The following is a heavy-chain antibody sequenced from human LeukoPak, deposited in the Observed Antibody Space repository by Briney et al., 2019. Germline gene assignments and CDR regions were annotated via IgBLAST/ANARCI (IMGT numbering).Heavy chain of an antibody. CDR3: ARGYSGYDLYYFDY. D-gene: IGHD5-12*01. CDR1: GGSISSSNW. V-gene: IGHV4-4*02. Sequence: SETLSLTCAVSGGSISSSNWWSWVRQPPGKGLEWIGEIYHSGSTNYNPSLKSRVTISVDKSKNQFSLKLSSVTAADTAVYYCARGYSGYDLYYFDYWGQGTLVTVSS. J-gene: IGHJ4*02. CDR2: IYHSGST.